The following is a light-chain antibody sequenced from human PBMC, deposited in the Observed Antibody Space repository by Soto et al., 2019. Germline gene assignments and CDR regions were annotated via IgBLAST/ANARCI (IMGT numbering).Light chain of an antibody. J-gene: IGKJ3*01. Sequence: AIRMTQSPSSFSASTGDRVTITCRASQGISSYLAWYQQKPGKAPKLLIYAASTLQSGGPSRFSGSGSGTDFTFNISCLQSEDFATYYCQQYYSYPFTFGPGTKVDIK. CDR3: QQYYSYPFT. V-gene: IGKV1-8*01. CDR2: AAS. CDR1: QGISSY.